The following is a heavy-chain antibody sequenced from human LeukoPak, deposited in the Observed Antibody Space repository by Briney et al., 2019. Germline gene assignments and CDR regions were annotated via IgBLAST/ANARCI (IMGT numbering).Heavy chain of an antibody. CDR3: ARTRPTFLTGFFDY. Sequence: PSETLSLTCAVSGXSISTYYWSWIRQPPGRGLEWIGYIYTTGSTNYNPSLKSRVTISVDTSKNQFSLRLSSVTAADTAVYYCARTRPTFLTGFFDYWGQGTLVTVSS. V-gene: IGHV4-59*01. CDR2: IYTTGST. CDR1: GXSISTYY. J-gene: IGHJ4*02. D-gene: IGHD3-9*01.